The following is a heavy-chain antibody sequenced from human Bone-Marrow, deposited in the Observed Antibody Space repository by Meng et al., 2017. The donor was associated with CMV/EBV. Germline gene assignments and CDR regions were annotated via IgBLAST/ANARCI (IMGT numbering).Heavy chain of an antibody. CDR3: AKGPLIGNWKYYWYFDL. Sequence: GESLKISCAASGFTFSSYAMSWVRQAPGKGLEWVSVIYSGGSSTYYADSVKGRFTISRDNSKNTLYLQMNSLRAEDTAVYYCAKGPLIGNWKYYWYFDLWGRGTLVTVSS. D-gene: IGHD1-1*01. CDR2: IYSGGSST. V-gene: IGHV3-23*03. CDR1: GFTFSSYA. J-gene: IGHJ2*01.